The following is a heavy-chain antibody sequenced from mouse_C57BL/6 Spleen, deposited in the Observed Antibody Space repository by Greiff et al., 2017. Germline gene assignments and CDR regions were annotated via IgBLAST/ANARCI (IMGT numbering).Heavy chain of an antibody. CDR1: GYAFSSSW. CDR3: ARLYYGNGYFDV. CDR2: IYPGDGDT. D-gene: IGHD2-1*01. J-gene: IGHJ1*03. V-gene: IGHV1-82*01. Sequence: QVQLQQSGPELVKPGASVKISCKASGYAFSSSWMNWVKQRPGKGLEWIGRIYPGDGDTNYNGKFKGKATLTADKSSSTAYMQLSSLTSEDSAVYFCARLYYGNGYFDVWGTGTTVTVSS.